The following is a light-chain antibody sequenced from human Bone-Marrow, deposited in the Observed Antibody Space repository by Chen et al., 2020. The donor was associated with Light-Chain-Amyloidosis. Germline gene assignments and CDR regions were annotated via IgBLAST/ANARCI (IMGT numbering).Light chain of an antibody. V-gene: IGLV2-14*01. Sequence: QSALTQPASVSGSPGQSITISCTGTRGDVGTYHSVSWYQQHPGKAPKVMIYAVSNRPSGVSNRFSGSKSGNTASLTISGLQAEDEADYYCSSFTSSSSYVFGPGTKVTVL. CDR2: AVS. CDR3: SSFTSSSSYV. J-gene: IGLJ1*01. CDR1: RGDVGTYHS.